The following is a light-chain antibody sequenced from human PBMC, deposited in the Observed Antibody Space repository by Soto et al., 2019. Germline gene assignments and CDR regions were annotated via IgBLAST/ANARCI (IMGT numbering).Light chain of an antibody. CDR1: QSISSW. CDR3: QQLNSLPIT. CDR2: DAS. J-gene: IGKJ5*01. Sequence: IYMTQPASTLYASGGARVTITFRASQSISSWLAWYQQKPGKAPKLLIYDASSLESEVPSRFSGSGSGTEFTLTISSLQPEDFATYYCQQLNSLPITFGQGTRLAIK. V-gene: IGKV1-5*01.